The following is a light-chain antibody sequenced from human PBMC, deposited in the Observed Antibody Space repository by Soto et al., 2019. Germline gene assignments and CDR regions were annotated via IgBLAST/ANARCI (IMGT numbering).Light chain of an antibody. CDR3: SSHTSYSTRV. J-gene: IGLJ1*01. CDR1: SSDVGGYNY. V-gene: IGLV2-14*01. Sequence: QSALTQPASVSGSPGQSIAISCTGTSSDVGGYNYVSWYQQHPGKAPKLMIHDVSNRPSGISNRFSGSKSGNTASLTISGLEADEADDYYCSSHTSYSTRVFGTGTKLTVL. CDR2: DVS.